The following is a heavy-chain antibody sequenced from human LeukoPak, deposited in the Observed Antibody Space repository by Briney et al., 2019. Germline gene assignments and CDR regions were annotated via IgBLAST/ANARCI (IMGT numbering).Heavy chain of an antibody. CDR1: GGTFSSYA. CDR3: ARQATYDFWSGYYAFDI. V-gene: IGHV1-69*06. Sequence: SVKVSCKASGGTFSSYAISWVRQAPGQGLEWMGGIIPIFGTANYAQKFQGRVTITADKSTSTAYMELSSLRSEDTAVYYCARQATYDFWSGYYAFDIWGQGTMVTVSS. J-gene: IGHJ3*02. CDR2: IIPIFGTA. D-gene: IGHD3-3*01.